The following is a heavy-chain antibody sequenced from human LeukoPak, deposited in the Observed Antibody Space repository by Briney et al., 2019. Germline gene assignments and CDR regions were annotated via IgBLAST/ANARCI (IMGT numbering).Heavy chain of an antibody. D-gene: IGHD2-2*01. J-gene: IGHJ6*02. CDR2: ISYDGSNK. CDR3: ARGSGGRTIWVVVPAAQSSNYYYYGMDV. Sequence: GGSLRLSCAASGFTFSSYAMHWVRQAPGKGLEWVAVISYDGSNKYYAGSVKGRFTISRDNSKNTLYLQMNSLRAEDTAVYYCARGSGGRTIWVVVPAAQSSNYYYYGMDVWGQGTTVTVSS. V-gene: IGHV3-30-3*01. CDR1: GFTFSSYA.